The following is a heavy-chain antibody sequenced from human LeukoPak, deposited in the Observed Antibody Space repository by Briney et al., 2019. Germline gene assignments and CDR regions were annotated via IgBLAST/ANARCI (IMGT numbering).Heavy chain of an antibody. V-gene: IGHV4-34*01. CDR3: ARGIAARPDAFDI. D-gene: IGHD6-6*01. CDR2: VHHSGST. Sequence: PSETLSLTCAVSGESFSGYYWSWIRQSPGKGLEWIGEVHHSGSTNYNPSLKSRVTISVDTSKNQFSLKLSSVTAADTAVYYCARGIAARPDAFDIWGQGTMVTVSS. CDR1: GESFSGYY. J-gene: IGHJ3*02.